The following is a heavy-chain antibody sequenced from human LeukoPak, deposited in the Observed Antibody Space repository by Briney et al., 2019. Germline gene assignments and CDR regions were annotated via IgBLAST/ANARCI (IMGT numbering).Heavy chain of an antibody. Sequence: PSETLSLTCTVSGGSISSYYWSWIRQPPGKGLEWIGYIYYSGSTNYNPSLKSRVTISVDTSKNQFSLKLSSVTAADTAVYYCARGSQDYGDYIDYWGQGTLVTVSS. CDR2: IYYSGST. CDR1: GGSISSYY. J-gene: IGHJ4*02. CDR3: ARGSQDYGDYIDY. D-gene: IGHD4-17*01. V-gene: IGHV4-59*08.